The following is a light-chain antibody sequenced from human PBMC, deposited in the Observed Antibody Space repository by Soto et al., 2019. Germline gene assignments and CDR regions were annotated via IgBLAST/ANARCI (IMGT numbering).Light chain of an antibody. CDR2: SAS. V-gene: IGKV1-9*01. J-gene: IGKJ1*01. Sequence: DIQLTQSPSFLSASVGERVTITCRASQDISSYLAWYQQRPGKVPRFLTHSASTLQSGVPSQFSATGSGTTFTLTISSLQPEDIATYYCQQLNRFPRTFGQGTKVEV. CDR1: QDISSY. CDR3: QQLNRFPRT.